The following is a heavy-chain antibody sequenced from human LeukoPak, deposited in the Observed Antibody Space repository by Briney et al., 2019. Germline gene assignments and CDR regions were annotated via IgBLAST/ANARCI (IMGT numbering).Heavy chain of an antibody. CDR2: IYYSGST. V-gene: IGHV4-30-4*08. Sequence: PSETLSLTCAVSGGSISSGGYYWSWIRQPPGKGLEWIGYIYYSGSTYYNPSLKSRVTISVDTSKNQFSLKLSSVTAADTAVYYCAREKYSSSYDYWGQGTLVTVSS. CDR3: AREKYSSSYDY. J-gene: IGHJ4*02. CDR1: GGSISSGGYY. D-gene: IGHD6-6*01.